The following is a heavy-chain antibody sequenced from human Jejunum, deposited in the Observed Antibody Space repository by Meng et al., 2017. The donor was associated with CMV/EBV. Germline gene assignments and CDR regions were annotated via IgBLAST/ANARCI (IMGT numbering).Heavy chain of an antibody. CDR1: GYDCIGYD. CDR3: ARGLRIVGTALAF. Sequence: KASGYDCIGYDINWVRQASGQGLEWMGWMNPIRGNTVYAQKFRDRVTMTRDTTINTAYLEVSSLTSEDTAVYYCARGLRIVGTALAFWGQGSLVTVSS. D-gene: IGHD1-26*01. V-gene: IGHV1-8*01. CDR2: MNPIRGNT. J-gene: IGHJ4*02.